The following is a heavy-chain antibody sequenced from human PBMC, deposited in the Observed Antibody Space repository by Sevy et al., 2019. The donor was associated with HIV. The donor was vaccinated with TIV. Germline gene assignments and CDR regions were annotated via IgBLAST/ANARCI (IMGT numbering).Heavy chain of an antibody. Sequence: SETLSLTCAVSAYSVSSAYSWGWIRQPPGKGLEWIGNIYQSGNTYYNPSLKSRVTISVDTSNNQFSLRLTSVTAAVTALYCCASVGRLLIISGDVFEIWGGGRVVTVS. D-gene: IGHD3-9*01. CDR2: IYQSGNT. J-gene: IGHJ3*02. V-gene: IGHV4-38-2*01. CDR1: AYSVSSAYS. CDR3: ASVGRLLIISGDVFEI.